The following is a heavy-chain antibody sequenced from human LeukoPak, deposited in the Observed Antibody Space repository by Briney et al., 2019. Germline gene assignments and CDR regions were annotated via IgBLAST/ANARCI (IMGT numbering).Heavy chain of an antibody. CDR2: MYSSGGT. Sequence: SETLSLTCTVSGGSISSYYWSWIRQPAGKRLEWIGRMYSSGGTNYNPSFNSRVTMSIDTSKNQFSLMLSPVTAADTAVYYCARLGGGRNANAFDIWGQGTMVAVSS. CDR1: GGSISSYY. V-gene: IGHV4-4*07. CDR3: ARLGGGRNANAFDI. J-gene: IGHJ3*02. D-gene: IGHD2-15*01.